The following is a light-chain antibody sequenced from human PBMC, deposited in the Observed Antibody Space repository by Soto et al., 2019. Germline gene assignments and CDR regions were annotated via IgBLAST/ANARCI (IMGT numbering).Light chain of an antibody. J-gene: IGKJ4*01. CDR1: QDISNY. V-gene: IGKV1-33*01. CDR2: DAS. CDR3: QQYDNLPLT. Sequence: DIQMTQSPSSLSSSVLYRFTITCQASQDISNYLNWYQQKPGKAPKLLIYDASNLETGVPSRFSGSGSGTDFTFTISSLQPEDIATYYCQQYDNLPLTFGGGTKVDIK.